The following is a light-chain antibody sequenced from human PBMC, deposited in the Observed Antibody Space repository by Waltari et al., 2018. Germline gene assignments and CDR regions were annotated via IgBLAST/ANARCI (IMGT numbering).Light chain of an antibody. V-gene: IGKV1-5*03. CDR2: KAS. Sequence: DIQMTQSPSTLSASVGDRVTITCRASQSISNWLAWYQQKPGKAPKLLLYKASTLESGVPSRCSCSGSGTEFTLTISSLQPDYLATYYCQQYNSYSLLTFGGGTKVEIK. J-gene: IGKJ4*01. CDR1: QSISNW. CDR3: QQYNSYSLLT.